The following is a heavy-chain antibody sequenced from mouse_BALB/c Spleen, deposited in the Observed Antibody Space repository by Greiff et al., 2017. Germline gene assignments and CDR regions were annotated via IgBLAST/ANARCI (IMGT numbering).Heavy chain of an antibody. Sequence: EVKLMESGGGLVKPGGSLKLSCAASGFAFSSYDMSWVRQTPEKRLEWVAYISSGGGSTYYPDTVKGRFTISRDNAKNTLYLQMSSLKSEDTAMYYCARHLLRGYYFDYWGQGTTLTVSS. CDR2: ISSGGGST. V-gene: IGHV5-12-1*01. CDR3: ARHLLRGYYFDY. D-gene: IGHD1-1*01. J-gene: IGHJ2*01. CDR1: GFAFSSYD.